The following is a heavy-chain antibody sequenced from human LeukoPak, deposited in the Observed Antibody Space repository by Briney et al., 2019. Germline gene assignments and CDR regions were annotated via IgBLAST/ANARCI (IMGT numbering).Heavy chain of an antibody. Sequence: GESLRISCKGSGYSFTSYWISWVRQMPGKGLEWMGRIDPSDSYTNYSPSFQGHATISADKSISTAYLQWSSLKASDTAMYYCASPSRTGTTSAHQAFDIWGQGTMVTVSS. CDR3: ASPSRTGTTSAHQAFDI. J-gene: IGHJ3*02. D-gene: IGHD1-1*01. CDR2: IDPSDSYT. CDR1: GYSFTSYW. V-gene: IGHV5-10-1*01.